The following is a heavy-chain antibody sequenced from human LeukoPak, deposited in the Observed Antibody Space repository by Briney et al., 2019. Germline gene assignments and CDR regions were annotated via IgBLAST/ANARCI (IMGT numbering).Heavy chain of an antibody. J-gene: IGHJ3*02. V-gene: IGHV5-51*01. D-gene: IGHD5/OR15-5a*01. Sequence: GESLKISCKGSGYSFSTHWTGWVRQMPGKGLEWMAIIYPDDSDTTYSPSFQGRITISADTSINTAYLQWSSLKASDTAMYYCARQLPGVSSAFDIWGQGTMV. CDR1: GYSFSTHW. CDR3: ARQLPGVSSAFDI. CDR2: IYPDDSDT.